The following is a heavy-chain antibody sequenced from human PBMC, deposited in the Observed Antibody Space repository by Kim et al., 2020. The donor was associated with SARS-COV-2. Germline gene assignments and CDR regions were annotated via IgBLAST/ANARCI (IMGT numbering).Heavy chain of an antibody. CDR1: GGSISSGDYY. CDR3: AREGGMDFGPRGAFDI. CDR2: IYYSGST. J-gene: IGHJ3*02. V-gene: IGHV4-30-4*01. Sequence: SETLSLTCTVSGGSISSGDYYWSWIRQPPGKGLEWIGYIYYSGSTYYNPSLKSRVTISVDTSKNQFSLKLSSVTAADTAVYYCAREGGMDFGPRGAFDIWGQGTMVTVSS. D-gene: IGHD2-2*03.